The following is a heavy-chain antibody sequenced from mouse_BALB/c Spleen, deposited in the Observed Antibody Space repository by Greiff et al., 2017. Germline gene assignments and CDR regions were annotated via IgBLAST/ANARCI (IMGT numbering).Heavy chain of an antibody. CDR2: ISNGGGST. J-gene: IGHJ4*01. Sequence: EVMLVESGGGLVQPGGSLKLSCAASGFTFSSYTMSWVRQTPEKRLEWVAYISNGGGSTYYPDTVKGRFTISRDNAKNTLYLQMSSLKSEDTAMYYCARHYYGSSPLYAMDYWGQGTSVTVSS. CDR1: GFTFSSYT. V-gene: IGHV5-12-2*01. CDR3: ARHYYGSSPLYAMDY. D-gene: IGHD1-1*01.